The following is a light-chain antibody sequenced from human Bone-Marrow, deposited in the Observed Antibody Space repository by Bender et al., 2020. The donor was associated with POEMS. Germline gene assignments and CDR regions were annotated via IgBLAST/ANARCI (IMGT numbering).Light chain of an antibody. J-gene: IGLJ1*01. CDR2: EGS. V-gene: IGLV2-14*02. CDR1: SSDVGSYNL. CDR3: SSYTGNNTPNV. Sequence: QSALTQPASVSGSPGQSITISCTGTSSDVGSYNLVSWYQHDPGKAPKLMIYEGSKRPSGVSNRFSGSKSGNTASLTISGLQAEDEAEYYCSSYTGNNTPNVFGTGTKVTVL.